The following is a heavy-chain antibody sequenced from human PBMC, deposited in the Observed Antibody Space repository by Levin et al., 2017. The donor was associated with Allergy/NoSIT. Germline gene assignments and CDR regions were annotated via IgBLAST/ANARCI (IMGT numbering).Heavy chain of an antibody. Sequence: PGGSLRLSCAASGFTLSDYWMHWARQAPGKGLVWVSRINSDGTSTNYADSVKGRFTISRDNAKNTLYLQMSSLRAEDTAVYYCTRVPRGTMVLNYGMDVWGQGTTVTVSS. CDR1: GFTLSDYW. CDR2: INSDGTST. V-gene: IGHV3-74*01. CDR3: TRVPRGTMVLNYGMDV. D-gene: IGHD4/OR15-4a*01. J-gene: IGHJ6*02.